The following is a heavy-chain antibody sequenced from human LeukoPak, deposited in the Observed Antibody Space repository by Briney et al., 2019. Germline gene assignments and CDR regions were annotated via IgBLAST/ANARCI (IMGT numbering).Heavy chain of an antibody. CDR2: IYHSGST. Sequence: PSETLSLTCAASGGSISSGGYSWSWIRQPPGKGLEWIGYIYHSGSTYYNPSLKSRVTISVDRSKNQFSLKLSSVTAADTAVYYCARGWSTTVDYWGQGTLVTVSS. D-gene: IGHD4-17*01. CDR3: ARGWSTTVDY. CDR1: GGSISSGGYS. V-gene: IGHV4-30-2*01. J-gene: IGHJ4*02.